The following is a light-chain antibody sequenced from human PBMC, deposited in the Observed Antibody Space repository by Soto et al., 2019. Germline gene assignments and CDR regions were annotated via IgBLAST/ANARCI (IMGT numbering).Light chain of an antibody. J-gene: IGKJ1*01. CDR1: QSVSTN. Sequence: VMTQSPATLSVSPGERAALSCRASQSVSTNLAWYQQKPGQAPRLLIYGASTRATGIPARFSGSGSGTEFTLTISSLQSEDFAVYYCQQYNNWPPSTFGQGTKVDIK. CDR3: QQYNNWPPST. CDR2: GAS. V-gene: IGKV3-15*01.